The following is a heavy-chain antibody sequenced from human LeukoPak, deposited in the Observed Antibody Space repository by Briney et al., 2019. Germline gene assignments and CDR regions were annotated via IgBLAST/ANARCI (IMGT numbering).Heavy chain of an antibody. CDR2: IIPIFGIA. J-gene: IGHJ4*02. Sequence: SVKVSCKASGGTFSSYAISWVRQAPGQGLEWMGKIIPIFGIANYAQKFQGRVTITADKSTSTAYMELSSLRSEDTAVYYCARDTYCGGDCYSYLDYWGQGTLVTVSS. V-gene: IGHV1-69*04. D-gene: IGHD2-21*02. CDR1: GGTFSSYA. CDR3: ARDTYCGGDCYSYLDY.